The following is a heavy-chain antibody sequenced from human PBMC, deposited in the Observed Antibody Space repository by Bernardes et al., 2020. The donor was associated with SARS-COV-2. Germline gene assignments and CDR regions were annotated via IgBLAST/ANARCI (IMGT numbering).Heavy chain of an antibody. CDR1: GGSITSYF. CDR2: IYYSGDI. CDR3: AGGSATVTMYDH. Sequence: SETLSLTCSVSGGSITSYFWSWIRQPPGKGLEWIGYIYYSGDIKYNPSLKSRVTISADTSKNQFSLKVTSVTAADTAVYYCAGGSATVTMYDHWGQGILVTVS. J-gene: IGHJ4*02. V-gene: IGHV4-59*08. D-gene: IGHD4-17*01.